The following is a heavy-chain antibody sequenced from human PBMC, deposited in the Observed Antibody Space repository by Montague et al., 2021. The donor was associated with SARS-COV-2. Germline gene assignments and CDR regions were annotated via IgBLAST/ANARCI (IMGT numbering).Heavy chain of an antibody. Sequence: PALVKPTQTLALTCTFSGFSLTTDGMSVSWIRQPPGKALEWLARIDWDDDKYYSTSLKTRLTISKDTSKNQVVLTMTNINPADTATYYCARNGVEFRGSEKNDSGNWLDPWGQGTLVTVSS. D-gene: IGHD3-10*01. CDR2: IDWDDDK. V-gene: IGHV2-70*11. CDR1: GFSLTTDGMS. J-gene: IGHJ5*02. CDR3: ARNGVEFRGSEKNDSGNWLDP.